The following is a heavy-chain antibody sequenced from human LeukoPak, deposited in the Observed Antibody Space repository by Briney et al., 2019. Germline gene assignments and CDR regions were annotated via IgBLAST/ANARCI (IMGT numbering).Heavy chain of an antibody. CDR3: ARLNIPTATIDY. Sequence: SETLSLTCADYGGSFSGYYWSWIRQTPREGLEWIGEMKHSGRTNYNPSLKSRVNISVHTSKNQFSLKLSSVTAADSAVYYCARLNIPTATIDYWGEGTLVTVSS. D-gene: IGHD2-15*01. V-gene: IGHV4-34*01. CDR2: MKHSGRT. CDR1: GGSFSGYY. J-gene: IGHJ4*02.